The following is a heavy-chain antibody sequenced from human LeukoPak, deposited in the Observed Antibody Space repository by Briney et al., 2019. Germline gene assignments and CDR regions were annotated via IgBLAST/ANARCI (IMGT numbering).Heavy chain of an antibody. V-gene: IGHV4-59*12. Sequence: SSETLSLTCTVSGGSITSYYWSWIRQPPGKGLEWVGYIFYIGSPNYNPSLQSRVTISVDTSKNQFSLRLSSVTAADTAVYYCAREGSRRGHFDDWGQGTRVTVSS. CDR3: AREGSRRGHFDD. D-gene: IGHD1-26*01. J-gene: IGHJ4*02. CDR2: IFYIGSP. CDR1: GGSITSYY.